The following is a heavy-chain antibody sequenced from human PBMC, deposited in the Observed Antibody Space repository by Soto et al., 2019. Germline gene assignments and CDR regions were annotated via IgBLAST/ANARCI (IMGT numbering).Heavy chain of an antibody. Sequence: EVQLLESGGGLVQPGGSLRLSCAASGFTFSSYAMSWVRQAPGKGLEWVSAISGSGGSTYYADSVKGRCTISRDNSKNTMHLQMTSLRAKDTAVYYCAKARPLLVPVHWFDPWGQGTLVTVSS. D-gene: IGHD2-2*01. J-gene: IGHJ5*02. CDR3: AKARPLLVPVHWFDP. CDR2: ISGSGGST. CDR1: GFTFSSYA. V-gene: IGHV3-23*01.